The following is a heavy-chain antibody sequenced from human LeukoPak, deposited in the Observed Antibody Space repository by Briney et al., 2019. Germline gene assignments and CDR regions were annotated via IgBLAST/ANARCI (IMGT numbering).Heavy chain of an antibody. CDR3: ARILLGYCSGGSCLNLYYFDY. Sequence: SETLPLTCAVYGGSFSGYYWSWIRQPPGKGLEWIGEINHSGSTNYNPSLKSRVTISVDTSKNQFSLKLSSVTAADTAVYYCARILLGYCSGGSCLNLYYFDYWGQGTLVTVSS. CDR1: GGSFSGYY. V-gene: IGHV4-34*01. CDR2: INHSGST. J-gene: IGHJ4*02. D-gene: IGHD2-15*01.